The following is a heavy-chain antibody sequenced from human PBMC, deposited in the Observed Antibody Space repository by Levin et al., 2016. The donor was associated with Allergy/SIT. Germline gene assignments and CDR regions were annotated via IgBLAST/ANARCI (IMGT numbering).Heavy chain of an antibody. CDR3: AVGAYYYGSGSPSVDYFDY. V-gene: IGHV3-23*01. J-gene: IGHJ4*02. CDR2: ISGSARDT. D-gene: IGHD3-10*01. CDR1: GFTFSSYA. Sequence: GGSLRLSCAASGFTFSSYAMSWVRQAPGKGLEWVSGISGSARDTYYADSVKGRFTISRDNSKNTLYLQMNSLRAEDTAVYYCAVGAYYYGSGSPSVDYFDYWGQGTLVTVSS.